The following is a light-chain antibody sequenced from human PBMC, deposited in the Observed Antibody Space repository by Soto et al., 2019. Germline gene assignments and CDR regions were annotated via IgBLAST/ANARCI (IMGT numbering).Light chain of an antibody. V-gene: IGKV2-28*01. J-gene: IGKJ4*01. Sequence: DIVMTQSPLSLPVTPGEPASISCRSSQSLLHSTGYNYLDWYLQKPGQSPQLLIYLSSHRASGVPDRVSGSGSGTDFTLKISRVEDSEVGVYDCMQALQTALAFGGGTKVEIK. CDR2: LSS. CDR1: QSLLHSTGYNY. CDR3: MQALQTALA.